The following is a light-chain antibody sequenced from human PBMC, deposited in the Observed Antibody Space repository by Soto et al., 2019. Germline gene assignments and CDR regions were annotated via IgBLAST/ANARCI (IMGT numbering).Light chain of an antibody. Sequence: QSALTQPPSASGSPGQSVTISCTGTSSDVGGYNFVSWYQHHPGKAPKLMIYEVSKLPSGVPDRFSGSKSGNTASLTVSGLQAEDEADYYCSSYAGSNNFDFGTGTKLTVL. CDR3: SSYAGSNNFD. J-gene: IGLJ1*01. CDR2: EVS. V-gene: IGLV2-8*01. CDR1: SSDVGGYNF.